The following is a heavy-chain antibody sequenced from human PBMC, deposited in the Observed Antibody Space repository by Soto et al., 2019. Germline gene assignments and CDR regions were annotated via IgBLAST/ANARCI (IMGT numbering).Heavy chain of an antibody. J-gene: IGHJ6*03. D-gene: IGHD3-10*01. CDR2: IYPGDSDT. CDR3: ARLPQLLWFGEPEGRYYYMDV. CDR1: GYSFTSYW. V-gene: IGHV5-51*03. Sequence: EVQLVQSGAEVKKPGESLKISCKGSGYSFTSYWIGWVRQMPGKGLEWMGIIYPGDSDTRYSPSFQGQVTISADKSISTAYLQWSSLKASDTAMYYCARLPQLLWFGEPEGRYYYMDVWGKGTTVTVSS.